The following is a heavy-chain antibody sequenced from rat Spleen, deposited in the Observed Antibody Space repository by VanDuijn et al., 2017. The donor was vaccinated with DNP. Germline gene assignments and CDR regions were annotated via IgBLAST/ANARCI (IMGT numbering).Heavy chain of an antibody. CDR2: ISYSGST. D-gene: IGHD3-7*01. CDR3: ARTSGFDY. Sequence: EVQLQESGPGLVKPSQSLSLTCSVTGYSITSNYWAWIRKFPGNKMEWMGYISYSGSTGYNPSLKSRISITRDTSKNQFFLQLNSITPEDTATYYCARTSGFDYWGQGTLVTVSS. V-gene: IGHV3-1*01. CDR1: GYSITSNY. J-gene: IGHJ3*01.